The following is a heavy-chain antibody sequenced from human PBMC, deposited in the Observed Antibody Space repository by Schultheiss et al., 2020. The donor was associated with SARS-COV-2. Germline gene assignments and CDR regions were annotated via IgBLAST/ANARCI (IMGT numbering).Heavy chain of an antibody. J-gene: IGHJ4*02. CDR1: GFTFSSYA. V-gene: IGHV3-53*01. Sequence: GGSLRLSCSASGFTFSSYAMHWVRQAPGKGLEWVSVIYSGGSTYYADSVKGRFTISRDNSKNTLYLQMNSLRAEDTAVYYCARGDCGGDCYSYYFDYWGQGTLVTVSS. CDR3: ARGDCGGDCYSYYFDY. CDR2: IYSGGST. D-gene: IGHD2-21*02.